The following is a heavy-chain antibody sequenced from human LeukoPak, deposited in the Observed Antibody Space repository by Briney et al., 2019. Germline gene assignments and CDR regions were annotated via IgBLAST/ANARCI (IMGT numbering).Heavy chain of an antibody. CDR3: AREVDVYGDYGVPPLLNYFDY. Sequence: ASVKVSCKASGYTFTSYYMHWVRQAPGQGLEWMGIVNPSGGSTSYAQKFQGRVTMTRDTSTSTVYMELSSLRSEDTAVYYCAREVDVYGDYGVPPLLNYFDYWGQGTLVTVSS. D-gene: IGHD4-17*01. CDR1: GYTFTSYY. V-gene: IGHV1-46*03. J-gene: IGHJ4*02. CDR2: VNPSGGST.